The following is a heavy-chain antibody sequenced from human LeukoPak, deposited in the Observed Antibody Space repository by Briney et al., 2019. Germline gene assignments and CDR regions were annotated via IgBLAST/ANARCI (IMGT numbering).Heavy chain of an antibody. CDR2: IWYDVSNK. CDR3: AKELRYCSSTSCPNYFDY. CDR1: GFTFSSYG. J-gene: IGHJ4*02. V-gene: IGHV3-33*06. D-gene: IGHD2-2*01. Sequence: ESGGSLRLSCAASGFTFSSYGMHWVRQAPGKGLEWVAVIWYDVSNKYYADSVKGRFTISRDNSKNTLYLQMSSLRAEDTAVYYCAKELRYCSSTSCPNYFDYWGQGSLATASS.